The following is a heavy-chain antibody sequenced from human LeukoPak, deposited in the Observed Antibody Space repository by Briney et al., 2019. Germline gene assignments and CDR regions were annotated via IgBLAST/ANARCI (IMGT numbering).Heavy chain of an antibody. CDR2: ISNSGGST. CDR3: AKRASGSGTSLYYFDY. J-gene: IGHJ4*02. Sequence: GGSLRLSCASSGFTFSSYAMSWVRQAPGKGLEWVSVISNSGGSTFYADSVKGRFTISRDNSKNTLYLQMNSLRAEDTAVYYCAKRASGSGTSLYYFDYWGQGTLVTVSS. CDR1: GFTFSSYA. V-gene: IGHV3-23*01. D-gene: IGHD3-10*01.